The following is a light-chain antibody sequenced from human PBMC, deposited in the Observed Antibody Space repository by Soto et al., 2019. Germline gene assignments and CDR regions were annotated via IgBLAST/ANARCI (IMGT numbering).Light chain of an antibody. J-gene: IGKJ5*01. Sequence: IQLTQSPAFLSTSIGESFTITCRASQVISTSLAWYQVKPGKAPKLLIYAASTLESGVPSRFSATVSGTEFSLTITSLQPEDFATYYCQQLFDSPITFGQGTRLENK. CDR2: AAS. CDR1: QVISTS. CDR3: QQLFDSPIT. V-gene: IGKV1-9*01.